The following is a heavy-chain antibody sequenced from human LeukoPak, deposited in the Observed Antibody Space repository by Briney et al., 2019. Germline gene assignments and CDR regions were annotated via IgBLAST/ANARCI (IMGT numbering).Heavy chain of an antibody. CDR3: ARAWYYYGMDV. CDR1: GGSISRYY. V-gene: IGHV4-59*01. J-gene: IGHJ6*02. CDR2: IYYSGST. Sequence: SETLSLTCTVSGGSISRYYWSWIRQPPGKGLEWIGYIYYSGSTNYNPFLKSRVTISVAPSKNQFSLKLSSVTAADTAVYYCARAWYYYGMDVWGQGTTVTVYS.